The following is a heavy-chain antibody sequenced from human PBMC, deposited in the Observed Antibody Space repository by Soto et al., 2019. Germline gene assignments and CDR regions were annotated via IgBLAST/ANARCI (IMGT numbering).Heavy chain of an antibody. J-gene: IGHJ4*02. CDR2: ISGSGGST. V-gene: IGHV3-23*01. D-gene: IGHD2-15*01. CDR3: AKDGIYCSGGSCPGDY. Sequence: WRSLRPSFSASVFTFSSYAMSWVRQAPGKGLEWVSAISGSGGSTYYADSVKGRFTISRDNSKNTLYLQMNRLRAEDTAVYYCAKDGIYCSGGSCPGDYWGQGTLVTVSS. CDR1: VFTFSSYA.